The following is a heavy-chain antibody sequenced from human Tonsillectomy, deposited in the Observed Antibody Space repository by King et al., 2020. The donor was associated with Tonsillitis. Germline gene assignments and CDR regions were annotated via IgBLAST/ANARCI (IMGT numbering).Heavy chain of an antibody. J-gene: IGHJ4*02. D-gene: IGHD6-13*01. Sequence: VQLQESGPGLVKPSETLSLTCAVSGYSISSGYYWGWIRQPPGKGLEWIGNIYHIGSTYYNPSLKSRVTISVDTSKNQFSLKLSSVTAADTAVYYCARGPAAGHFDYWGQGTLVTVSS. CDR2: IYHIGST. V-gene: IGHV4-38-2*01. CDR1: GYSISSGYY. CDR3: ARGPAAGHFDY.